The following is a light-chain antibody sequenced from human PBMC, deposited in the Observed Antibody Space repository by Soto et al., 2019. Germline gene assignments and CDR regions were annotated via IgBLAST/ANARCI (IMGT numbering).Light chain of an antibody. CDR1: SSNIGSNY. V-gene: IGLV1-47*01. J-gene: IGLJ3*02. Sequence: QSVLTQPPAASGTPGQRVTISCSGSSSNIGSNYVYWYQQLPGTAPKLLIYRNIQRPSGVPDRFSGSKSGTSASLAISGLPSENEADYYCAAWDDSLSGWVFGGGTKLTVL. CDR2: RNI. CDR3: AAWDDSLSGWV.